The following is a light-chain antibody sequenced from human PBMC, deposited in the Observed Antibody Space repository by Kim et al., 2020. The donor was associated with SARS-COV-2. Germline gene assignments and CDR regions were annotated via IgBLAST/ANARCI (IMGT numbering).Light chain of an antibody. Sequence: ALGQTVRITCQGDSLRTYYASWYQQKPGQAPILVFYGRNNRPSGIPDRFSGSSSGNTASLAVTGAQAVDEADYYCNSRDNSGDHVVFGGGTKPIVL. CDR2: GRN. CDR3: NSRDNSGDHVV. CDR1: SLRTYY. V-gene: IGLV3-19*01. J-gene: IGLJ3*02.